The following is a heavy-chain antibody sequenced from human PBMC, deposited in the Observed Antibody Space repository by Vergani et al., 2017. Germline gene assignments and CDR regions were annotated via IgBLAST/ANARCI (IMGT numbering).Heavy chain of an antibody. V-gene: IGHV1-69*01. D-gene: IGHD4-17*01. Sequence: QVQLVQSGAEVKKPGSSVKVSCKASGGIFSSYAISWVRQAPGQGLEWMGGIIPIFGTANYAQKFQGRVTITADESTSTAYMELSSLRSEDTAVYYCARGRLVTTVTTGGYYYYYMDVWDKGTTVTVS. J-gene: IGHJ6*03. CDR1: GGIFSSYA. CDR3: ARGRLVTTVTTGGYYYYYMDV. CDR2: IIPIFGTA.